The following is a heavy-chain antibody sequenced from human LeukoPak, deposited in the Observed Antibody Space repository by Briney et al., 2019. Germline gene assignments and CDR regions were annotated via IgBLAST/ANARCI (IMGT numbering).Heavy chain of an antibody. Sequence: TLSLTCTVSGGSIGSGNYYWGWIRQPPGKGLEWIGTIYYTGSTYYNPSLKSRVTISVDTSKNQFSLKLSSVTAADTAVYYCARRVAGGYSNGYYSDYWGQGTLVTVSS. CDR2: IYYTGST. D-gene: IGHD5-18*01. CDR1: GGSIGSGNYY. CDR3: ARRVAGGYSNGYYSDY. J-gene: IGHJ4*02. V-gene: IGHV4-39*01.